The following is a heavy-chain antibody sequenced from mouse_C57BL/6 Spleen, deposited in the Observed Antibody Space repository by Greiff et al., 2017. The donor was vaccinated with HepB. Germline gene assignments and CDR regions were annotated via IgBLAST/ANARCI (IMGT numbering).Heavy chain of an antibody. J-gene: IGHJ2*01. CDR3: TRGPMGTTRYFDY. V-gene: IGHV1-15*01. D-gene: IGHD2-14*01. CDR2: IDPETGGT. CDR1: GYTFTDYE. Sequence: QVQLQQSGAELVRPGASVTLSCKASGYTFTDYEMHWVKQTPVHGLEWIGAIDPETGGTAYNQKFKGKAILTADKSSSTAYMELRSLTSEDSAVYYCTRGPMGTTRYFDYWGQGTPLPVPS.